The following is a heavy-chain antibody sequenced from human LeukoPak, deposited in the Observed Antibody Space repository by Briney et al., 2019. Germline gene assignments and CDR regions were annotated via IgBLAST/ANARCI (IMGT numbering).Heavy chain of an antibody. Sequence: ASVKVSCKASGYTFTSYYMHWVRQAPGQGLEWMGIINPSGGSTSYAQKFQGRVTMTRDTSTSTVYMELSSLRSEDTAVYYCAREKKYGSGSYYGPLGAFDIWGQGTMVTVSS. CDR3: AREKKYGSGSYYGPLGAFDI. V-gene: IGHV1-46*01. J-gene: IGHJ3*02. CDR2: INPSGGST. D-gene: IGHD3-10*01. CDR1: GYTFTSYY.